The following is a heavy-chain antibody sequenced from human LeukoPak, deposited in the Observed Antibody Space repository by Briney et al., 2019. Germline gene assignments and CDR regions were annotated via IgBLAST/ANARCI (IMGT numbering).Heavy chain of an antibody. CDR1: GYTFTSYD. V-gene: IGHV1-8*01. J-gene: IGHJ4*02. CDR3: ARHPYCSSTSCYMDDY. Sequence: ASVKVSCKASGYTFTSYDINWVRQATGQGLEWMGWMNPNSGNTGYAQKFQGRVTMTRNTSISTAYMELSGLRSEDTAVYYCARHPYCSSTSCYMDDYWGQGTLVTVSS. D-gene: IGHD2-2*02. CDR2: MNPNSGNT.